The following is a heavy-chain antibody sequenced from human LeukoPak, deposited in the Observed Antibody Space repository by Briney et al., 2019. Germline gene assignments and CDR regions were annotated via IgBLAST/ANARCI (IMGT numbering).Heavy chain of an antibody. J-gene: IGHJ6*02. CDR1: GASISSDSYY. V-gene: IGHV4-61*01. Sequence: PSETLSLTCTVSGASISSDSYYWNWIRRPPGKGLEWIGYIYYNGNTNYSPSLKSRVTMSVDTSKNLFSLKVSSVTAADTAVYYCARGRSNYYGMDVWGQGTTVTVSS. CDR2: IYYNGNT. CDR3: ARGRSNYYGMDV. D-gene: IGHD1-26*01.